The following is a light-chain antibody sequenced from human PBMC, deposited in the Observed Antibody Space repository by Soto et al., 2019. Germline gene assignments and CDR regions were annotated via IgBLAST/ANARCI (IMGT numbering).Light chain of an antibody. CDR1: QSVSSN. Sequence: EIVMTQSPATLSVSPGERASRSCRASQSVSSNLAWYQQKPGQAPRLLIYGASTRATGIPARFSGSGSGTEFTLTISSLQSEDFAVYYCQQYNNWPPAFGQGTKV. J-gene: IGKJ1*01. CDR3: QQYNNWPPA. CDR2: GAS. V-gene: IGKV3-15*01.